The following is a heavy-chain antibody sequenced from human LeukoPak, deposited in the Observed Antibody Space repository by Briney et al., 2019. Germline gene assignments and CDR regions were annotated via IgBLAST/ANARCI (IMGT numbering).Heavy chain of an antibody. D-gene: IGHD5-12*01. Sequence: GGSLRLSCAASGFRFSNSGMSWVRQAPGKELEWVSGIGSGGDTYYAASVKGRFTISRDNSKNTLYLQMKTLRAEDTAIYYCVKDDAWPADRFHYWGRGTLVTVSS. CDR3: VKDDAWPADRFHY. CDR1: GFRFSNSG. CDR2: IGSGGDT. J-gene: IGHJ4*02. V-gene: IGHV3-23*01.